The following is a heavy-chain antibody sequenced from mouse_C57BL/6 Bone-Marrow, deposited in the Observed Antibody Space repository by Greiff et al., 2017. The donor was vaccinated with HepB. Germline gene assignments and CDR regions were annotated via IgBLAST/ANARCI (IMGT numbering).Heavy chain of an antibody. CDR2: IYPGDGDT. J-gene: IGHJ3*01. V-gene: IGHV1-82*01. CDR1: GYAFSSSW. Sequence: VQLQQSGPELVKPGASVKISCKASGYAFSSSWMNWVKQRPGKGLEWIGRIYPGDGDTNYNGKFKGKATLTADKSSSTAYMQLSSLTSEDSAVYFCAREDSSPLAYWGQGTLVTVSA. CDR3: AREDSSPLAY. D-gene: IGHD3-2*02.